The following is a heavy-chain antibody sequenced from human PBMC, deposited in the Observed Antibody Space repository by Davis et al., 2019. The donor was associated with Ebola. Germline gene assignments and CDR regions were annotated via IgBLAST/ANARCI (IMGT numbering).Heavy chain of an antibody. V-gene: IGHV3-48*04. CDR3: ARDWAGLDV. D-gene: IGHD3-16*01. CDR1: GFTFRSYS. J-gene: IGHJ6*04. CDR2: ISSSSSTI. Sequence: PGGSLRLSCAASGFTFRSYSMNWVRQAPGKRLEWVSYISSSSSTIYYADSVKGRFTISRDNAKNSVYLQMNSLRVEDTAVYYCARDWAGLDVWGRGTTVTVSS.